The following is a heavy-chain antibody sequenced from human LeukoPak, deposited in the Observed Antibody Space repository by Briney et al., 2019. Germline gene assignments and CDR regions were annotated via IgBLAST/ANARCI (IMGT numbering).Heavy chain of an antibody. D-gene: IGHD1-14*01. CDR1: GGSISSGGYS. CDR2: MYHSGTT. CDR3: AREIVGGFNPGAY. Sequence: PSETLSLTCAVSGGSISSGGYSWSWIRQPPGKGLEWIGYMYHSGTTHYNPSLKSRVTISVDRSKNQFSLKLSSVTAADTAVYYCAREIVGGFNPGAYWGQGTLVTVSS. J-gene: IGHJ4*02. V-gene: IGHV4-30-2*01.